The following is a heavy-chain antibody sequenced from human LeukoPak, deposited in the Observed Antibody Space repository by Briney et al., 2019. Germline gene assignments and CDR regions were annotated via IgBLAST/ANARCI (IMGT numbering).Heavy chain of an antibody. CDR3: AREIRRDDAFDI. D-gene: IGHD1-14*01. CDR2: IYTSGST. V-gene: IGHV4-61*02. J-gene: IGHJ3*02. Sequence: PSETLSLTCTVSGGSISSGSYYWSSIRQPAGKGLEWIGRIYTSGSTNYNPSLKSRVTISVDTSKNQFSLKLSSVTAADTAVYFCAREIRRDDAFDIWGQGTMVTVSS. CDR1: GGSISSGSYY.